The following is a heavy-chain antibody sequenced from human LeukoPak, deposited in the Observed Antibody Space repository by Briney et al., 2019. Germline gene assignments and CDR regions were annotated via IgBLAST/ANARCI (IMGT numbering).Heavy chain of an antibody. V-gene: IGHV3-7*01. Sequence: GGSLRLSCAASGFTFSSYWMSWVRQAPGKGQEWVANIKQDGSEYYVDSVKGRFTISRDNAKNSLYLQMNSLRAEDTAVYYCARDSRSGYSSSWYDYWGQGTLVTVSS. CDR1: GFTFSSYW. D-gene: IGHD6-13*01. CDR3: ARDSRSGYSSSWYDY. J-gene: IGHJ4*02. CDR2: IKQDGSE.